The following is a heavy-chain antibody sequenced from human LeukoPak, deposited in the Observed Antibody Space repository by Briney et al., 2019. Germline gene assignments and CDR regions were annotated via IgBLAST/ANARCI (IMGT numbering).Heavy chain of an antibody. J-gene: IGHJ4*02. Sequence: GGSLRLSCVASGFTFSSYWMHWVRQAPGKGLVWVSRINSDGSSTKCADSVKGRFTISRDNARNTLYLQMNSLRAADTAVYYCARDSDSSGYLNYFDYWGQGTLVTVSS. CDR3: ARDSDSSGYLNYFDY. V-gene: IGHV3-74*03. CDR2: INSDGSST. CDR1: GFTFSSYW. D-gene: IGHD3-22*01.